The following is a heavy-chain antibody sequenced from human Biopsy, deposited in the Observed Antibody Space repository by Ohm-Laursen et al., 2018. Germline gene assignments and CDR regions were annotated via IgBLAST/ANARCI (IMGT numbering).Heavy chain of an antibody. J-gene: IGHJ3*02. CDR3: ARDIPYYEDSGYGAFDM. Sequence: SDTLSLTCTVSGGFISTYYWNWIRQPAGKALEWIGLTYNTGSTNYNPSLQSRVTMSVDTSKNQFSLKMSSVTAADTAVYYCARDIPYYEDSGYGAFDMWGQGTMVTASS. V-gene: IGHV4-4*07. CDR2: TYNTGST. CDR1: GGFISTYY. D-gene: IGHD3-22*01.